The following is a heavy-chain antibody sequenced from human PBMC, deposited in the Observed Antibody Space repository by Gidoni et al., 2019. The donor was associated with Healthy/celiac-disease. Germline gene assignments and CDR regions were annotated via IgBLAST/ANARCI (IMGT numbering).Heavy chain of an antibody. CDR1: GYSLSSGYY. CDR2: IYHRGST. CDR3: ARAAMVRGVITPFFGMDV. Sequence: QVQLQESGPGLVKPSETLSLTCAVPGYSLSSGYYWGWIRQPPGKGLEWIGSIYHRGSTYYNPSLKSRVTISVDTSKNQFSLKLSSVTAADTAVYYCARAAMVRGVITPFFGMDVWGQGTTVTVSS. D-gene: IGHD3-10*01. J-gene: IGHJ6*02. V-gene: IGHV4-38-2*01.